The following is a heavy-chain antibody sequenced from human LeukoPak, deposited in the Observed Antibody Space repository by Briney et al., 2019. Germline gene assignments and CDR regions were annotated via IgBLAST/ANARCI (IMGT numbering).Heavy chain of an antibody. CDR2: IIPIFGTA. D-gene: IGHD3-9*01. CDR1: GGTFSSYA. V-gene: IGHV1-69*13. J-gene: IGHJ5*02. Sequence: SVKVSCKASGGTFSSYAISWVRQAPGQGLEWMGGIIPIFGTANYAQKFQGRVTITADESTCTAYMELSSLRSEDTAVYYCARGMPYYDILTGYYTWFDPWGQGTLVTVSS. CDR3: ARGMPYYDILTGYYTWFDP.